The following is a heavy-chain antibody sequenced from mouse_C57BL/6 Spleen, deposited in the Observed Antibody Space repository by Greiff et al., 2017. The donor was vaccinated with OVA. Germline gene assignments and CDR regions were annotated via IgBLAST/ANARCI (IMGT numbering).Heavy chain of an antibody. CDR3: ARDDYEEDAMDY. Sequence: EVMLVESGGGLVQSGRSLRLSCATSGFTFSDFYMEWVRQAPGKGLEWIAASRNKANDYTTEYSASVKGRFIVSRDTSQSILYLQMNALRAEDTAIYYCARDDYEEDAMDYWGQGTSVTVSS. J-gene: IGHJ4*01. D-gene: IGHD2-4*01. V-gene: IGHV7-1*01. CDR1: GFTFSDFY. CDR2: SRNKANDYTT.